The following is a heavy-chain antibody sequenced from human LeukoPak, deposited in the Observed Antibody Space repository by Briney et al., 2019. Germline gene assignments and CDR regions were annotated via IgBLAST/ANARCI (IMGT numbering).Heavy chain of an antibody. V-gene: IGHV4-4*02. Sequence: PSETLSLTCAVSGGSISSSNWWSWVRQPPGKGLEWIGEIYHSGSTNYNPSLKSRVTISVDTSKNQFSLKLSSVTAADTAVYYCARQTDTYDFWSGYYNHYYFDYWGQGTLVTVSS. CDR2: IYHSGST. J-gene: IGHJ4*02. CDR3: ARQTDTYDFWSGYYNHYYFDY. D-gene: IGHD3-3*01. CDR1: GGSISSSNW.